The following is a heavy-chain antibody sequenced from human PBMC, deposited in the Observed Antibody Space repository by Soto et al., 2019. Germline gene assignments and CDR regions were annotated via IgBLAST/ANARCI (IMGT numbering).Heavy chain of an antibody. D-gene: IGHD2-8*02. J-gene: IGHJ4*02. V-gene: IGHV4-31*03. CDR3: ARGVMYYLTQYFDY. Sequence: SETLSLTCTVSGGSISSGGYYWSWIRQHPGKGLEWIGYIYYSGSTYYNPSLKSRVTISVDTSKNQFSLKLSSVTAADTAVYYCARGVMYYLTQYFDYWGQGTLVTVSS. CDR2: IYYSGST. CDR1: GGSISSGGYY.